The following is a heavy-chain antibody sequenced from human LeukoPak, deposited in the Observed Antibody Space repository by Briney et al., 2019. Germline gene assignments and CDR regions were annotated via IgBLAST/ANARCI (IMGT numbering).Heavy chain of an antibody. D-gene: IGHD4-11*01. CDR1: GGSISSGSYY. CDR3: ARTYSNYSRYYYYYYMDV. V-gene: IGHV4-61*02. Sequence: KTSETLSLTCIVSGGSISSGSYYWSWIRQPAGQGLEWIGRIYTSGSTNYNPSLKSRVTISVDTSKNHFSLRLSSVTAADTAVYYCARTYSNYSRYYYYYYMDVWGKGTTVTVSS. J-gene: IGHJ6*03. CDR2: IYTSGST.